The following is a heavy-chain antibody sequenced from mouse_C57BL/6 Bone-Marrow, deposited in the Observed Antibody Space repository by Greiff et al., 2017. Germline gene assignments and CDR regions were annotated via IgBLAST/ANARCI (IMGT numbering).Heavy chain of an antibody. V-gene: IGHV1-19*01. CDR1: GYTFTDYY. Sequence: VQLQQSGPVLVKPGASVKMSCKASGYTFTDYYMNWVKQSHGKSLEWIGVINPYNGCTSYNQKFKGKATLTVDKSSSTAYMELNRLTSEDSAVYYCASDGYGFAYWGQGTLVTVSA. CDR3: ASDGYGFAY. D-gene: IGHD2-3*01. CDR2: INPYNGCT. J-gene: IGHJ3*01.